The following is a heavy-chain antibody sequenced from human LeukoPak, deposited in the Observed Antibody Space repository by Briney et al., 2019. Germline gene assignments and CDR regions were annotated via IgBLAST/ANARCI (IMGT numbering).Heavy chain of an antibody. CDR3: ATFTYYEILTGRKLEAFDI. J-gene: IGHJ3*02. Sequence: SETLSLTCTASGGSISSGSYYWSWIRQPAGMGLEWIGRIYTSGSTNYNPSLKSRVTISVDTTKNQFPLKRSSVTAADTAVYYCATFTYYEILTGRKLEAFDIWGQGKMVTVSS. V-gene: IGHV4-61*02. CDR2: IYTSGST. D-gene: IGHD3-9*01. CDR1: GGSISSGSYY.